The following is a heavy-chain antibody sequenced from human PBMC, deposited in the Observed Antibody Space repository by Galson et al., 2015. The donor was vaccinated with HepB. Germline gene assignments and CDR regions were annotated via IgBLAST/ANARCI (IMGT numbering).Heavy chain of an antibody. CDR1: GFTFSSYA. J-gene: IGHJ4*02. CDR2: ISGSGGST. CDR3: AKNGAAGKRADYFDY. D-gene: IGHD6-13*01. V-gene: IGHV3-23*01. Sequence: SLRLSCAASGFTFSSYAMSWVRQAPGKGLEWVSAISGSGGSTYYADSVKGRLTISRDNSKNTLYLQMNSLRAEDTAVYYRAKNGAAGKRADYFDYWGQGTLVTVSS.